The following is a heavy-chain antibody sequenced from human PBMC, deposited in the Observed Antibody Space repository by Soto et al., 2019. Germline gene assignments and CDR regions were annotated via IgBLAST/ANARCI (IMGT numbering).Heavy chain of an antibody. CDR1: GFSLSNVRMG. V-gene: IGHV2-26*01. Sequence: QVTLKESGPVLVKPKETLTLTCTVSGFSLSNVRMGVSWIRQPPGKALEWLAHIFSNDEKSYSTSLKNRLTISKDTSRGQVVLTMTDIDPVDTATYYCERTSIVSFLFDYWGQGTVVTVAA. CDR2: IFSNDEK. CDR3: ERTSIVSFLFDY. J-gene: IGHJ4*02. D-gene: IGHD2-15*01.